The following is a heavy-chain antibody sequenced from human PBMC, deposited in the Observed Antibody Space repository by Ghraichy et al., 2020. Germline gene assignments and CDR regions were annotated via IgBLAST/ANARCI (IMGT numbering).Heavy chain of an antibody. CDR3: ARGEIDYFDY. Sequence: SETLSLTCAVSGGSISSGGYSWSWIRQPPGKGLEWIGYIYYSGSTYYNPSLKSRVTISVDTSKNQFSLKLSSVTAADTAVYYCARGEIDYFDYWGQGTLVTVSS. V-gene: IGHV4-30-4*07. CDR2: IYYSGST. CDR1: GGSISSGGYS. D-gene: IGHD5-24*01. J-gene: IGHJ4*02.